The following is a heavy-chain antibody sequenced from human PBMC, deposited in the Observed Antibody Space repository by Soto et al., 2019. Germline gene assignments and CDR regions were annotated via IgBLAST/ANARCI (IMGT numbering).Heavy chain of an antibody. CDR2: MNHNSGKT. V-gene: IGHV1-8*01. CDR3: ARGRDCSGVSCYPSGAFDV. D-gene: IGHD2-15*01. CDR1: GYTFTSYD. Sequence: GASVKVSCKASGYTFTSYDINWVRQATGQGIEWKGWMNHNSGKTGYAQKFQGRVTITRNTSISTAYMELSSLRSEDTAVYQCARGRDCSGVSCYPSGAFDVWGQGTMVTVSS. J-gene: IGHJ3*01.